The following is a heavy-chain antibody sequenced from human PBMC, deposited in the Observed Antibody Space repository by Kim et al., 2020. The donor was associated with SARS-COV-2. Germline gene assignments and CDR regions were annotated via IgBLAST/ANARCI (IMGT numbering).Heavy chain of an antibody. CDR3: AREGDYYDYVWGSYRYRGRAFDI. J-gene: IGHJ3*02. Sequence: SETLSLTCTVSGGSISSYYWSWIRQPPGKGLEWIGYIYYSGSTNYNPSLKSRVTISVDTSKNQFSLKLSSVTAVDTAVYYCAREGDYYDYVWGSYRYRGRAFDIWGQGTMVTVSS. D-gene: IGHD3-16*02. CDR1: GGSISSYY. CDR2: IYYSGST. V-gene: IGHV4-59*01.